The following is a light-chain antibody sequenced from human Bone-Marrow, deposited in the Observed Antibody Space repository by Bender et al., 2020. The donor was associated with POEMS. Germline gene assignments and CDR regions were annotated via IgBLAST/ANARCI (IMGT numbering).Light chain of an antibody. Sequence: SYELTQPLSVSVALGQTATITCEGNNVGSKNVHWYQQKPGQAPVVVIYRDSRRPSGIPERFSGSNSGNTATLTISRAQAGDEADYYCQVWDTSTEVVFGGGTKLTVL. CDR2: RDS. V-gene: IGLV3-9*01. J-gene: IGLJ2*01. CDR1: NVGSKN. CDR3: QVWDTSTEVV.